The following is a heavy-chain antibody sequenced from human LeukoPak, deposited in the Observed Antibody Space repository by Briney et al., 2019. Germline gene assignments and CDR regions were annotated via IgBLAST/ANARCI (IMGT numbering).Heavy chain of an antibody. V-gene: IGHV3-64*01. CDR3: ARGMTIFGVGSWYYMDV. Sequence: GGSLRLSCAASGFTFSSYAMHWVRQAPGKGLEYVSAISSNGGSTYYANSVKGRFAISRDNSKNTLYLQMGSLRAEDMAVYYCARGMTIFGVGSWYYMDVWGKGTTVTVSS. CDR2: ISSNGGST. D-gene: IGHD3-3*01. J-gene: IGHJ6*03. CDR1: GFTFSSYA.